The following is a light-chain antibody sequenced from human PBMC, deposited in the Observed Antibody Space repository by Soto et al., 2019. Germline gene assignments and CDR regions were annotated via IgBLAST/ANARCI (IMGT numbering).Light chain of an antibody. V-gene: IGKV3-15*01. J-gene: IGKJ5*01. CDR1: QSISTN. CDR2: GAS. Sequence: EIVMTQSPATLSVSPGERVTLSCRASQSISTNLAWYQQKPGQTPSLLMYGASTRATGIPARFSGSGCGTEFTLTISSLQSEDFAVYYCQQYNTWSSITFGQGTRLEIK. CDR3: QQYNTWSSIT.